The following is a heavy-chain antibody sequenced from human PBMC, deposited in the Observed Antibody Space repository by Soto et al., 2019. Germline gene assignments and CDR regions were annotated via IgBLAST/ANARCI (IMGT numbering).Heavy chain of an antibody. D-gene: IGHD4-17*01. V-gene: IGHV2-5*02. J-gene: IGHJ2*01. Sequence: HITLKESGPTLVKPTQTLTLTCTFSGFSLSTSGVGVGWIRQPRGKALECLALIYWDDDKRYSPSLKSRLTITKDTSKNQVVLRMTNMDPVDTATYYCAHSGPMTSVTTGGQRRKFWYFDLWGRGTLVTVSS. CDR2: IYWDDDK. CDR3: AHSGPMTSVTTGGQRRKFWYFDL. CDR1: GFSLSTSGVG.